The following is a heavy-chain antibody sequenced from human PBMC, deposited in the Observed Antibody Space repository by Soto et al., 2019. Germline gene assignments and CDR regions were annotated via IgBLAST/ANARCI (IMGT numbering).Heavy chain of an antibody. CDR3: AIDRGYSSSLTNGGMDV. J-gene: IGHJ6*02. Sequence: SESLSLSCTVSGGSVTSGSYYWTWIRQPPGKRLEWIGYIHYSGSTNYQPSLKSRVTMSVDTSKTQFSLKLSSVTAADTAVYYCAIDRGYSSSLTNGGMDVWGQGTTVTVSS. V-gene: IGHV4-61*01. CDR2: IHYSGST. D-gene: IGHD6-13*01. CDR1: GGSVTSGSYY.